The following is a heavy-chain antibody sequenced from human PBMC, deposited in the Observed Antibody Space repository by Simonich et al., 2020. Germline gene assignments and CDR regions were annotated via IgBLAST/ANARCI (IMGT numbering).Heavy chain of an antibody. J-gene: IGHJ4*02. CDR2: INHSGST. V-gene: IGHV4-34*01. CDR1: GGSFRGYY. CDR3: ARHLQLGPFDY. D-gene: IGHD1-1*01. Sequence: QVQLQQWGAGLLKPSETLSLTCAVYGGSFRGYYWSWIRQPPGKGLEWIGEINHSGSTNYNPSRKIRVTISVDTSKNQFSLKLSSVTAADTAVYYCARHLQLGPFDYWGQGTLVTVSS.